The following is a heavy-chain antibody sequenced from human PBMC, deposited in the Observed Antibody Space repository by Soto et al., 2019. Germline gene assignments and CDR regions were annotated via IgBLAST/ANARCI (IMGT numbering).Heavy chain of an antibody. CDR2: ISASHTTI. V-gene: IGHV3-48*02. J-gene: IGHJ4*02. CDR3: ARNSGSHLYYFDL. D-gene: IGHD1-26*01. CDR1: GFTFSDYS. Sequence: GGSLRLSCAASGFTFSDYSMNWVRQAPGKGLEWLSYISASHTTILYADSVKGRFTISRDNAKNSLDLQMTGLRDEDTAVYYCARNSGSHLYYFDLWGQGTLVTVSS.